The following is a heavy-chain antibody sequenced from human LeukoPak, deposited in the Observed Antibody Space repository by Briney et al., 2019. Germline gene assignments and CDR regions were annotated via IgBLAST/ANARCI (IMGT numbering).Heavy chain of an antibody. Sequence: ASVKVSCKASGYTFTSYGISWVRQAPGQGLEWMGWISAYNGNTNYAQKLQGRVTVTTDTSTSTAYMELRSLRSDDTAVYYCARVSYGDYVWGHMNWGQGTLVTVSS. V-gene: IGHV1-18*01. J-gene: IGHJ4*02. D-gene: IGHD4-17*01. CDR3: ARVSYGDYVWGHMN. CDR2: ISAYNGNT. CDR1: GYTFTSYG.